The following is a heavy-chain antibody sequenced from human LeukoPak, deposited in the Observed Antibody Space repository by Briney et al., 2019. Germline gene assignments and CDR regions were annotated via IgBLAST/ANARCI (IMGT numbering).Heavy chain of an antibody. Sequence: PSETLSLTCTVSGGSIRSYYWSWIRQPAGKGLEWIGRIYSSVSANYNPSLKSRLTLSVDTSKNQFSLTLSSVTAADRAVYYCARGGYYGSGSYFHFDNWGQGSLVTVSS. D-gene: IGHD3-10*01. CDR3: ARGGYYGSGSYFHFDN. CDR2: IYSSVSA. CDR1: GGSIRSYY. J-gene: IGHJ4*02. V-gene: IGHV4-4*07.